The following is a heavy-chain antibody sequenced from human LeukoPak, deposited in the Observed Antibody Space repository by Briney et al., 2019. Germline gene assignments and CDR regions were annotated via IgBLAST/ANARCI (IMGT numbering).Heavy chain of an antibody. CDR1: GYTFTSYG. Sequence: ASVKVSCKASGYTFTSYGISWVRQAPGQGLEWMGWISAYNGNTNYAQKLQGRVTMTTDTPTSTAYMELRSLRSDDTAVYYCARAHIAVAGTPSYYYYYYMDVWGKGTTVTVSS. V-gene: IGHV1-18*01. CDR2: ISAYNGNT. D-gene: IGHD6-19*01. CDR3: ARAHIAVAGTPSYYYYYYMDV. J-gene: IGHJ6*03.